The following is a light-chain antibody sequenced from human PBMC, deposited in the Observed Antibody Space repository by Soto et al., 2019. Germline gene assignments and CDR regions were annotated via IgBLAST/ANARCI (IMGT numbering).Light chain of an antibody. V-gene: IGKV1-6*01. CDR2: GAS. Sequence: IWMTQSPPLLSASTGDRVTISCPASQGIGNALGWYQQKPGKPPKVLIYGASNLQSGVPPRFSGSGSGTDFTLAISSLQPEDSATYYCLQDINYPWTFGQGTKVDIK. J-gene: IGKJ1*01. CDR1: QGIGNA. CDR3: LQDINYPWT.